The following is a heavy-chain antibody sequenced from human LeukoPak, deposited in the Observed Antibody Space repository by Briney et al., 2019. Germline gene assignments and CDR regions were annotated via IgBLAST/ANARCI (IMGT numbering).Heavy chain of an antibody. Sequence: GGSLRLSCAASGFTFSSYAMSWVRQAPGKGLEWVSAISGSGGSTYYADSVKGRFTISRDNSKNTLYLQMNSLRAEDAAVYYCAKGRRYSSGWDYYYYYMDVWGKGTTVTVSS. CDR3: AKGRRYSSGWDYYYYYMDV. CDR1: GFTFSSYA. V-gene: IGHV3-23*01. D-gene: IGHD6-19*01. CDR2: ISGSGGST. J-gene: IGHJ6*03.